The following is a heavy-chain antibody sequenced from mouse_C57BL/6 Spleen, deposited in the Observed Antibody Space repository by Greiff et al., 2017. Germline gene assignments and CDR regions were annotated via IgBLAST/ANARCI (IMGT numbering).Heavy chain of an antibody. CDR2: IHPNSGST. CDR3: ARTINYGSSWDYFDY. Sequence: QVQLKQPGAELVKPGASVKLSCKASGYTFTSYWMHWVKQRPGQGLEWIGMIHPNSGSTNYNEKFKSKATLTVDKSSSTAYMQLSSLTSEDSAVYYCARTINYGSSWDYFDYWGQGTTLTVSS. V-gene: IGHV1-64*01. CDR1: GYTFTSYW. J-gene: IGHJ2*01. D-gene: IGHD1-1*01.